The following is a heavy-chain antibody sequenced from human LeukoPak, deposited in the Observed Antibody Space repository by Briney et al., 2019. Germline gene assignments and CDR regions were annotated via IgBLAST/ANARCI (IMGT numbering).Heavy chain of an antibody. CDR1: GFTFSSYA. Sequence: PGGSLRLSCAASGFTFSSYAMSWLRQAPEQGLEWVSAISGSGGSTSYADSVKGRFTISRANSKNTMYLQMNSLRAEDMAVYYCAKVGYWMTMVRGVKGKHYFDYWGQGNLVTVSS. J-gene: IGHJ4*02. CDR3: AKVGYWMTMVRGVKGKHYFDY. D-gene: IGHD3-10*01. V-gene: IGHV3-23*01. CDR2: ISGSGGST.